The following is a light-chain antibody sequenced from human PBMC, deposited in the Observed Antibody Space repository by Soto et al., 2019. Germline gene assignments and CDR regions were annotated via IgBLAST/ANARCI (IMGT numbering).Light chain of an antibody. CDR3: VAWDDSLSGRV. CDR2: RNN. V-gene: IGLV1-47*01. Sequence: QSALTQPPSASGTPGQRVTSSCSGSSSNIASNNVYWYHQFPGSAPKLLIYRNNQRPSGVPDRFSGSKSGTSASLAISGLRSEDEADYYCVAWDDSLSGRVFGAGTKVTVL. J-gene: IGLJ3*02. CDR1: SSNIASNN.